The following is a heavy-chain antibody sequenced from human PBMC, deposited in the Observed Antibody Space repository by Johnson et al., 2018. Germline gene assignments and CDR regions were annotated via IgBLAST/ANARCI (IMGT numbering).Heavy chain of an antibody. CDR2: VRSKIRGETT. Sequence: VQLVESGGGFVEPGGSLRLSCAASGFNFRIAWMSWVRQAPGKGLEWVGRVRSKIRGETTEYAAPVKGRFTISRDDSRNSVYLQMNSLGNEDTAVYYFTREGYTYGYHALDIWGQGTMATLSS. V-gene: IGHV3-15*01. D-gene: IGHD5-18*01. CDR1: GFNFRIAW. J-gene: IGHJ3*02. CDR3: TREGYTYGYHALDI.